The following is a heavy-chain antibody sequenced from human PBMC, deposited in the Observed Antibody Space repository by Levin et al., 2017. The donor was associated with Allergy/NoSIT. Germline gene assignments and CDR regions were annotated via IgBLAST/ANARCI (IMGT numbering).Heavy chain of an antibody. CDR2: IRQDGTEI. CDR3: AKDAVAVAGAPHGYIYNGMDV. CDR1: GFSFSTYW. J-gene: IGHJ6*02. Sequence: PGGSLRLSCAASGFSFSTYWMSWVRRAPGKGLEWVANIRQDGTEIHYVDSVKGRFTISRDNAKESLYLQMNSLRVEDTAVYYCAKDAVAVAGAPHGYIYNGMDVWGQGTTVTVSS. D-gene: IGHD6-19*01. V-gene: IGHV3-7*01.